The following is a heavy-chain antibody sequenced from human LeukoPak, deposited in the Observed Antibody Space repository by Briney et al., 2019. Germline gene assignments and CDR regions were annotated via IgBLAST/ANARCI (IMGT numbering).Heavy chain of an antibody. CDR3: ARGWRQLWTDYFDY. CDR1: GGTFSNYA. V-gene: IGHV1-69*13. Sequence: GASVKVSCKASGGTFSNYAISWVRQAPGQGLEWMGGIIPIFGTANYAQKFQGRVTITADESTSTAYMELSSLRSEDTAVYYCARGWRQLWTDYFDYWGQGTLVTVSS. D-gene: IGHD5-18*01. J-gene: IGHJ4*02. CDR2: IIPIFGTA.